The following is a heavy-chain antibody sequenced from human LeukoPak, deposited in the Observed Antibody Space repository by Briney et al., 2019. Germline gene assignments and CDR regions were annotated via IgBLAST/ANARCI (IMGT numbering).Heavy chain of an antibody. CDR2: ISGSGGST. Sequence: WGSLTLSCAVSGCTFSSYAICWGRNPPGPGLEWVSAISGSGGSTYYADSVKGRFTLHRDNSNNTLYLQMNSLRAEDTDVYYCARADWSGYDYWGQGTLVTVPS. D-gene: IGHD3-3*01. J-gene: IGHJ4*02. CDR3: ARADWSGYDY. CDR1: GCTFSSYA. V-gene: IGHV3-23*01.